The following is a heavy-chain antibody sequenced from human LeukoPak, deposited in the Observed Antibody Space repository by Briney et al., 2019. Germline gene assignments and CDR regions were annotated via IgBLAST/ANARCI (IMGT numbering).Heavy chain of an antibody. V-gene: IGHV3-53*01. Sequence: PGGSLRLSCAASGFTVSSNYMSWVRQAPGKGLEWVSVIYSGGSTYYADSVKGRFTISRDNSENTLYLQMNSLRAEDTAVYYCARAPGYSSGWVDYWGQGTLVTVSS. J-gene: IGHJ4*02. CDR3: ARAPGYSSGWVDY. CDR1: GFTVSSNY. D-gene: IGHD6-19*01. CDR2: IYSGGST.